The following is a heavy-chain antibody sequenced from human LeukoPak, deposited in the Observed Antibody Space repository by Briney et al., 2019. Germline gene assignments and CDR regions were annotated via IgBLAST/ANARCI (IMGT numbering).Heavy chain of an antibody. J-gene: IGHJ4*02. V-gene: IGHV4-59*01. CDR3: ARERTSGYSYYFDY. D-gene: IGHD3-22*01. Sequence: SETLSLTCTVAGGSISSYYWSWIRQPPGKGLEWIEYISYSGSTNYDPSLKSRVTISVDTSKNQFSLKLSSVTAADTAVYYCARERTSGYSYYFDYWGQGTLVTVSS. CDR1: GGSISSYY. CDR2: ISYSGST.